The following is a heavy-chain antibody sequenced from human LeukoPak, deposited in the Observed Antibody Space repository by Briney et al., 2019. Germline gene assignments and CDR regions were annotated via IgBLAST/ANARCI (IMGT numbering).Heavy chain of an antibody. Sequence: GRSLRLSCAASGFTFSSYAMHWVRQAPGKGLEWVAVISYDGSNKYYADSVKGRFTISRDNSKNTLYLQMNSLRAEDTAIYYCARDPGGSGYSFDSWGQGTLVTVSS. CDR3: ARDPGGSGYSFDS. J-gene: IGHJ4*02. CDR2: ISYDGSNK. CDR1: GFTFSSYA. V-gene: IGHV3-30-3*01. D-gene: IGHD6-19*01.